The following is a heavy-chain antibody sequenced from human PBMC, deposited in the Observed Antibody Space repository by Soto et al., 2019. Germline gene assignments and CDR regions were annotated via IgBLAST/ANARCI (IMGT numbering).Heavy chain of an antibody. CDR3: ARVFSSGWAHDAFDI. CDR1: GYSFTSYW. Sequence: GESLKISCKGSGYSFTSYWIGWVRQMPGKGLEWMGIIHPGDSDTRYSPSFQGQVTISADKSISTAYLQWSSLKASDTAMYYCARVFSSGWAHDAFDIWGQGTMVTVSS. V-gene: IGHV5-51*01. D-gene: IGHD6-19*01. J-gene: IGHJ3*02. CDR2: IHPGDSDT.